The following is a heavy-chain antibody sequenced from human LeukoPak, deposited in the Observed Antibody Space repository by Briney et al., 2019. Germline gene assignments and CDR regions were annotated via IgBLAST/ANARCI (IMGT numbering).Heavy chain of an antibody. CDR1: GGSFSGYY. V-gene: IGHV4-34*01. J-gene: IGHJ6*02. CDR3: ARDEGVRGVRGYYYYYGMDV. D-gene: IGHD3-10*01. CDR2: INHSGST. Sequence: SETLSLTCAVYGGSFSGYYWSWIRQPPGKGLEWIGEINHSGSTNYNPSPKSRVTISVDTSKNQFSLKLSSVTAADTAVYYCARDEGVRGVRGYYYYYGMDVWGQGTTVTVSS.